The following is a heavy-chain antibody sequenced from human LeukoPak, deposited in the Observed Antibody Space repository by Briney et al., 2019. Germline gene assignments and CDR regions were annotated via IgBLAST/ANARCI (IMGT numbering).Heavy chain of an antibody. D-gene: IGHD4-23*01. Sequence: GGSLRLSCAPSGFTFDDYAMHWVRQAPGKGLEWVSGISWNSDNIGYADSVKGRFTISRDNAKNSLYLQMNSLRAEDTAFYYCAKGGGNSGYFQHWGQGTLVTVSS. CDR2: ISWNSDNI. J-gene: IGHJ1*01. V-gene: IGHV3-9*01. CDR1: GFTFDDYA. CDR3: AKGGGNSGYFQH.